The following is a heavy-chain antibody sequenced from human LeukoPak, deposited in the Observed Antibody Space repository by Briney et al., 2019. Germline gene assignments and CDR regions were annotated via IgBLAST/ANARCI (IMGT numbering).Heavy chain of an antibody. V-gene: IGHV3-20*04. J-gene: IGHJ6*03. Sequence: GGSLRLSCAASGFTFDDYGMSWVRQAPGKGLEWVSGIKWNGGSTGYADSVKGGFTISRDNAKNSLYLQMNSLRAEDTALYYCARNSGAGYYFYMDVWGKGTAVTVSS. CDR3: ARNSGAGYYFYMDV. CDR2: IKWNGGST. D-gene: IGHD3-10*01. CDR1: GFTFDDYG.